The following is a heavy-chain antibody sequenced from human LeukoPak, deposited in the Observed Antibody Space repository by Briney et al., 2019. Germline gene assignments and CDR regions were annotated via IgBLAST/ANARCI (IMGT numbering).Heavy chain of an antibody. Sequence: GGSLRLSCAASGFTFSDYYMSWIRQAPGKGLEWVSYISSSGSTIYYADSVKGRFTISRDNAKNSLYLQMNSLRAEDTAVYYCARDEGSAVTITATDYWGQGTLVTVSS. D-gene: IGHD4-17*01. J-gene: IGHJ4*02. CDR3: ARDEGSAVTITATDY. V-gene: IGHV3-11*04. CDR1: GFTFSDYY. CDR2: ISSSGSTI.